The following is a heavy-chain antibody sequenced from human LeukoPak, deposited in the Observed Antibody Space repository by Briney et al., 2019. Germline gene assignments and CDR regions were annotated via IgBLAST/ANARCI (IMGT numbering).Heavy chain of an antibody. CDR2: INHSGST. Sequence: SETLSLTCAVYGGSFSGYYWSWIRQPPGKGLEWIGEINHSGSTNYNPSLKSRVTISGDTSKNQFSLKLSSVTAADTAVYYCARDSPWGFYFDYWGQGTLVTVSS. CDR1: GGSFSGYY. D-gene: IGHD3-16*01. CDR3: ARDSPWGFYFDY. V-gene: IGHV4-34*01. J-gene: IGHJ4*02.